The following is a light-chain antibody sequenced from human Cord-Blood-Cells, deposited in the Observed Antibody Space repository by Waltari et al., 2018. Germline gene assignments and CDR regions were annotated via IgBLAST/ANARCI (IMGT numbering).Light chain of an antibody. V-gene: IGKV3-20*01. CDR1: KSVSSSY. CDR3: QQYGSSPPWT. Sequence: EIVLTQSPGPPSLSPGERATLSCRARKSVSSSYLAWYQQQPGQAPRLLIYGASSRATGIPDRFSGSGSGTYFTLTISRLEPEDVAVYYCQQYGSSPPWTFGQGTKVEIK. J-gene: IGKJ1*01. CDR2: GAS.